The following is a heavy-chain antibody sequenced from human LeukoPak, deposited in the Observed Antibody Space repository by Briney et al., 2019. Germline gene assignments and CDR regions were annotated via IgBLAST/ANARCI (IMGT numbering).Heavy chain of an antibody. Sequence: GGSLRLSCAASGFTFSNYTMNWVRQAPGKGLEWVSSISSSSSYIFYADSVKGRFTISRDNAKNSLFLQMNSLRAEDTAVYYCARVLRYCSGGNCYSGGLGYMDVWGKGTTVTISS. CDR3: ARVLRYCSGGNCYSGGLGYMDV. D-gene: IGHD2-15*01. V-gene: IGHV3-21*04. CDR1: GFTFSNYT. J-gene: IGHJ6*03. CDR2: ISSSSSYI.